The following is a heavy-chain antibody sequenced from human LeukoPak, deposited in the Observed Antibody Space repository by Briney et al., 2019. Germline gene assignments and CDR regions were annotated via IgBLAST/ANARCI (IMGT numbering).Heavy chain of an antibody. J-gene: IGHJ4*02. Sequence: PGGSLRLSCAASGFTFSRYPMHWVRQAPGKGLDWVSVIYSGGSTYYADSVKGRFTISRDNSKNTLYLQMNSLRAEDTAVYYCARASQYYYGSGSQGLDCWGQGTLVTVSS. CDR3: ARASQYYYGSGSQGLDC. V-gene: IGHV3-53*01. CDR1: GFTFSRYP. CDR2: IYSGGST. D-gene: IGHD3-10*01.